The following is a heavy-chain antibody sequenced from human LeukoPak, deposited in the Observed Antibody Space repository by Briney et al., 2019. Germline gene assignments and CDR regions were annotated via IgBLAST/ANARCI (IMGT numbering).Heavy chain of an antibody. D-gene: IGHD6-19*01. J-gene: IGHJ4*02. Sequence: GGSLRLSCVASGFTFTSYWMSWVRQAPGKGLEWVANIKQDEIERYFVDSVKGRFTLSRDNSKNTLYLQMNSLRAEDTAVYYCAKDLGSSGWYIDYWGQGTLVTVSS. CDR2: IKQDEIER. V-gene: IGHV3-7*03. CDR3: AKDLGSSGWYIDY. CDR1: GFTFTSYW.